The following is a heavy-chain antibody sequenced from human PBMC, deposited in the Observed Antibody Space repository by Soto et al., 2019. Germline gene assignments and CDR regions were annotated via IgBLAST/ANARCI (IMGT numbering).Heavy chain of an antibody. D-gene: IGHD2-8*01. J-gene: IGHJ4*02. CDR3: ARLQMVEKVVDY. CDR1: GDSISTYY. CDR2: IFYRGGT. Sequence: SETLSLTCTVSGDSISTYYWTWVRQPPGKGLEWIGYIFYRGGTAYNPSLKSRVTMSLDVSKKQISLKLTSVTAADSATYFCARLQMVEKVVDYWGPGTLVTVSS. V-gene: IGHV4-59*01.